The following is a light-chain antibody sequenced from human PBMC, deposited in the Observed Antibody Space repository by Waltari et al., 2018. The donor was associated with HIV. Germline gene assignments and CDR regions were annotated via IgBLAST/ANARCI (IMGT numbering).Light chain of an antibody. J-gene: IGKJ1*01. V-gene: IGKV1-5*03. CDR2: KTS. Sequence: DIQMTQSPSTLSVSVGDRVTIICRASQSISGWLAWYQQKPGKAPKLLIYKTSSLESGVPSRFSGSGSVTEFTLTISSLQPDDFATYHCQHYDSYSKTFGQGTKVEIE. CDR1: QSISGW. CDR3: QHYDSYSKT.